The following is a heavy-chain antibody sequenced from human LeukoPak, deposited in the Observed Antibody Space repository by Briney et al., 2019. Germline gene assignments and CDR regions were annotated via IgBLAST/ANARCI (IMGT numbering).Heavy chain of an antibody. Sequence: GASVKVSCKASGYTFTSYDINLVRQATGQGLEWMGWMNPNSGNTGYAQKFQGRVTMTRNTSISTAYMELSSLRSEDTAVYYCAARVRITMVRGVISWGQGTLVTVSS. CDR1: GYTFTSYD. J-gene: IGHJ4*02. CDR2: MNPNSGNT. D-gene: IGHD3-10*01. CDR3: AARVRITMVRGVIS. V-gene: IGHV1-8*01.